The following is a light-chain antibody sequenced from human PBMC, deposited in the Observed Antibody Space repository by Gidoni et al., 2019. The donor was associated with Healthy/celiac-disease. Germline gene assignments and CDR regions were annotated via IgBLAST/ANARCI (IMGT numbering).Light chain of an antibody. CDR2: LGS. V-gene: IGKV2-28*01. J-gene: IGKJ1*01. Sequence: DIVMTQSPLSLPVTPGDPAPISCRSSQRLLHSNGYHHLDWDLQKPGQSPQLLIYLGSNRASGVPDRFSGSGSGTDFTLKISRVEAEDVGVYYCMQALQTPWTFGQGTKVEIK. CDR3: MQALQTPWT. CDR1: QRLLHSNGYHH.